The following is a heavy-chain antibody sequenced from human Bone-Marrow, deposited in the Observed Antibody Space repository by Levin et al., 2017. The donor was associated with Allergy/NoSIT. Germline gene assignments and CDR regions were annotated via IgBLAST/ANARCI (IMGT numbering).Heavy chain of an antibody. Sequence: QSGGSLRLSCEASGFTFSTYWMSWVRQAPGKGLEWVANIKQDGSEKYYADSVKGRFTISRDNAENSLYLQMNSLRADDTAVYYCASANQGDYVGQGRGWFDPWGQGTLVTVSS. CDR3: ASANQGDYVGQGRGWFDP. V-gene: IGHV3-7*01. D-gene: IGHD4-17*01. J-gene: IGHJ5*02. CDR2: IKQDGSEK. CDR1: GFTFSTYW.